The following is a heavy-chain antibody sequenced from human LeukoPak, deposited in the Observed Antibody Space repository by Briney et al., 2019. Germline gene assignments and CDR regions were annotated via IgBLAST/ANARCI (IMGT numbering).Heavy chain of an antibody. V-gene: IGHV4-59*10. CDR1: GGSFSGYY. CDR2: IYTSGNT. CDR3: VKSGGYGLIDY. D-gene: IGHD6-19*01. J-gene: IGHJ4*02. Sequence: SETLSLTCAVYGGSFSGYYWSWIRQPAGKGLEWIGRIYTSGNTNYNPSLKSRVTMSLDKSKDQFSLKLSSVTAADTAMYYCVKSGGYGLIDYWGQGTLVTVSS.